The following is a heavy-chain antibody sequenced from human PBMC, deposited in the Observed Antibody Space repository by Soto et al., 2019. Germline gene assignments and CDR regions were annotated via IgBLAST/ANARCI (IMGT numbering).Heavy chain of an antibody. CDR2: MNPNNGDS. V-gene: IGHV1-2*02. CDR1: GYTFTGYY. CDR3: ARARVAATRPRLDS. J-gene: IGHJ5*01. Sequence: ASLTVSCKASGYTFTGYYIHWVRQAPGQGLEWMGWMNPNNGDSKYAQKFQGRVSMTRDMSITTAYLTLTSLRSDDTAIFYCARARVAATRPRLDSWGQGTLVTVS. D-gene: IGHD2-15*01.